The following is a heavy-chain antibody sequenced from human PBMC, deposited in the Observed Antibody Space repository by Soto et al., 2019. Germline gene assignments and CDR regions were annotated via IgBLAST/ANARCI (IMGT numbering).Heavy chain of an antibody. J-gene: IGHJ4*02. CDR3: AQSVPAATLNHDY. V-gene: IGHV1-69*01. CDR2: IIPIFGTA. Sequence: QVQLVQSGAEVKKPGSSVKVSCKASGGTFSSYAISWVRQAPGQGLEWMGGIIPIFGTANYAQKFQGRVRITADESKSTAYMELSSLRSEDTAVYYCAQSVPAATLNHDYWGQGTLVTVSS. D-gene: IGHD2-2*01. CDR1: GGTFSSYA.